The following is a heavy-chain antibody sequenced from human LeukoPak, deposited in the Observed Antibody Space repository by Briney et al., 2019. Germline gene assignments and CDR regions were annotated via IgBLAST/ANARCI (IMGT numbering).Heavy chain of an antibody. V-gene: IGHV3-53*01. Sequence: PGGSLRLSCRASGFTFSDYAMSWVRQAPGKGLEWVSVIYSGGNTYYADSVKGRFTISRDNSKNTLYLQMNSLRAEDTAVYYCARDFSDYGMDVWGQGTTVTVSS. CDR1: GFTFSDYA. J-gene: IGHJ6*02. CDR3: ARDFSDYGMDV. CDR2: IYSGGNT.